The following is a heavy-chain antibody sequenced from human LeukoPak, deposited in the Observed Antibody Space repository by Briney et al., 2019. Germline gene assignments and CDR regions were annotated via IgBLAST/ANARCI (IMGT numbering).Heavy chain of an antibody. CDR1: GASIRSYY. Sequence: PSETLSLTCTVSGASIRSYYWSWIRQPPGKGLEWIGEINHSGSTNYNPSLKSRVTISVDTSKNQFSLKLSSVTAADTAVYYCARGGTLRYFDWLLGWFDPWGQGTLVTVSS. D-gene: IGHD3-9*01. V-gene: IGHV4-34*01. CDR2: INHSGST. CDR3: ARGGTLRYFDWLLGWFDP. J-gene: IGHJ5*02.